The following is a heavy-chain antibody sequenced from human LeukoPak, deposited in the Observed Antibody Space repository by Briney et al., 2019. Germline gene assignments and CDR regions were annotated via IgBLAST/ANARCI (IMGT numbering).Heavy chain of an antibody. CDR2: ISSSSSYI. CDR1: GFTFSSYS. CDR3: ARQGGMITFGGVIGAFDI. D-gene: IGHD3-16*01. J-gene: IGHJ3*02. V-gene: IGHV3-21*01. Sequence: PGGSLRLSCAASGFTFSSYSMNWVRQAPGKGLEWVSSISSSSSYIYYADSVKGRFTISRDNAKNSLYLQMNSLRAEDTAVYYCARQGGMITFGGVIGAFDIWGQGTMVTVSS.